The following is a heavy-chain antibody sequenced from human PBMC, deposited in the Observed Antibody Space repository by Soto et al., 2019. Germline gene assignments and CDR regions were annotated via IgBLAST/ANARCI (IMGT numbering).Heavy chain of an antibody. CDR1: GYTFTGYY. D-gene: IGHD6-6*01. CDR2: INPNSGGT. Sequence: ASVKVSCKASGYTFTGYYMHWVRQAPGQGLEWMGWINPNSGGTNYAQKFQGWVTMTRDTSISTAYMELSRLRSDDTAVYYCARGHFEYSSSYFDYWGQGTLVTVSS. V-gene: IGHV1-2*04. J-gene: IGHJ4*02. CDR3: ARGHFEYSSSYFDY.